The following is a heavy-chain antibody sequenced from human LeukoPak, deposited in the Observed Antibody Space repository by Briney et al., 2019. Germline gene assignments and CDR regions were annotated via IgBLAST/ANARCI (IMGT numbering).Heavy chain of an antibody. V-gene: IGHV4-59*12. CDR1: GGSISSYY. D-gene: IGHD6-19*01. Sequence: PSETLSLTCTVSGGSISSYYWSWIRQPPGKGLEWIGYIYYSGSTNYNPSLKSRVTISVDTSKNQFSLKLSSVTAADTAVYYCAASVIAVAGTGDYWGQGTLVTVSS. CDR2: IYYSGST. CDR3: AASVIAVAGTGDY. J-gene: IGHJ4*02.